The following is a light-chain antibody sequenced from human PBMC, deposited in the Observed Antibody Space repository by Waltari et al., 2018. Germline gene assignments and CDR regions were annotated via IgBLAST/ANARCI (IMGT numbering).Light chain of an antibody. Sequence: LVLPHSPATLSLSPGERANLSCRASQIVSDYLAWHQQKPGQPPRLLIYNASNRATGIPARFSGSGSGTDVTLTISSLEPEDFAVYYCQQRSNWPLTFGGGTKVEIK. J-gene: IGKJ4*01. CDR2: NAS. V-gene: IGKV3-11*01. CDR1: QIVSDY. CDR3: QQRSNWPLT.